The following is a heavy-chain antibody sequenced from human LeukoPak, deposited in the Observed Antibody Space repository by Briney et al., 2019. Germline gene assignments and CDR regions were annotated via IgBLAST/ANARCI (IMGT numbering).Heavy chain of an antibody. Sequence: SETLSLTCTVSGGSISTYYWSWIRQPPGKGLEWIGYLYYSGSTNYNPSLKSRVTISVDTSKNQFSLKLSSVTAADTAEYYCARDPLNYYYMDVWGKGTTVTVSS. CDR2: LYYSGST. V-gene: IGHV4-59*01. CDR3: ARDPLNYYYMDV. CDR1: GGSISTYY. J-gene: IGHJ6*03.